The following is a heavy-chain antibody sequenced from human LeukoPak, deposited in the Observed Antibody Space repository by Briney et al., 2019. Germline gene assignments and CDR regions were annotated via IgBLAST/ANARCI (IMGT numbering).Heavy chain of an antibody. CDR3: AKGGYSGYGFDY. D-gene: IGHD5-12*01. CDR2: ISGSGGTA. V-gene: IGHV3-23*01. CDR1: VFTFSSHA. Sequence: GGSLRLSCAASVFTFSSHAMSWVRQAPGKGLEWFSVISGSGGTAYYADSVKGRFTISRDNSKNTLYLQMNSLRAEDTAVYCCAKGGYSGYGFDYWGQGTLVTVSA. J-gene: IGHJ4*02.